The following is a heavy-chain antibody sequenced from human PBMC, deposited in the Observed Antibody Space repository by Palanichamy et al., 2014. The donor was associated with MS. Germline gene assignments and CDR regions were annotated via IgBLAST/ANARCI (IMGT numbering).Heavy chain of an antibody. V-gene: IGHV4-38-2*01. Sequence: QVQLQESGPGLVKPSETLSLTCAVSGYSMRSGSYWAWIRQPPGKGLEWIGGIYHIGTTQCNPTLKSRVTISVDTSKNHFSLTVSSVTAADTAVYYCARQGGYSYNYFDSWGQGTLVTVSS. CDR3: ARQGGYSYNYFDS. CDR2: IYHIGTT. CDR1: GYSMRSGSY. J-gene: IGHJ4*02. D-gene: IGHD5-18*01.